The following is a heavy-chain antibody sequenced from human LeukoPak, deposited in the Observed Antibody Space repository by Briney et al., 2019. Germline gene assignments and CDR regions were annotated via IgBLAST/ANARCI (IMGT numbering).Heavy chain of an antibody. CDR3: ARARYGSGSYHYMDV. CDR1: GGSISSGSYH. V-gene: IGHV4-61*02. CDR2: IYTSGST. J-gene: IGHJ6*03. Sequence: PSETLSLTCTVSGGSISSGSYHWSWIRQPAGKGLEWIGRIYTSGSTNYNPSLKSRVTMSVDTSKNQFSLKVNSVTAADTAVYYCARARYGSGSYHYMDVWGKGTTVTISS. D-gene: IGHD3-10*01.